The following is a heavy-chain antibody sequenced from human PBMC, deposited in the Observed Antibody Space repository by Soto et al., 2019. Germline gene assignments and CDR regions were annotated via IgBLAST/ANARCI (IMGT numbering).Heavy chain of an antibody. V-gene: IGHV4-39*01. CDR1: GGSISSSSYY. Sequence: SETLSLTCTVSGGSISSSSYYWGWIRQPPGKGLEWIGSIYYSGSTYYNPSLKSRVTTSVDTSKNQFSLKLSSVTAADTAVYYCARRRPNYFDYWGQGTLVTVSS. CDR2: IYYSGST. CDR3: ARRRPNYFDY. J-gene: IGHJ4*02.